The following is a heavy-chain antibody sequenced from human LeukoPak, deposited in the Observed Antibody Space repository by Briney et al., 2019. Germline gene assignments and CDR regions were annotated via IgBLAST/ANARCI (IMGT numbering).Heavy chain of an antibody. J-gene: IGHJ4*02. CDR2: ISYDGSNK. Sequence: PGRSLRLSCAASGFTFSSYAIHWVRQAPGKGLEGVAVISYDGSNKYYPDSVKGRFTISRNNYKNTLYLQMTSLRAEDTAVYYCARVNDGSGSYYRMYYFDYWGQGTLVTVSS. D-gene: IGHD3-10*01. CDR3: ARVNDGSGSYYRMYYFDY. V-gene: IGHV3-30*04. CDR1: GFTFSSYA.